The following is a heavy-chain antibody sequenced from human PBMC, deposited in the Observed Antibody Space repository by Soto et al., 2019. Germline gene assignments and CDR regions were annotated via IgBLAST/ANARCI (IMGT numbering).Heavy chain of an antibody. Sequence: SETLSLTCTVSGGSISSGGYYWSWIRQHPGKGLEWIGYIYYSGSTYYNPSLKSRVTISVDTSKNQFSLKLSSVTAADTAVYYCARVSSGGSGAFDIWGQGTMVTVS. CDR3: ARVSSGGSGAFDI. V-gene: IGHV4-31*03. D-gene: IGHD6-19*01. J-gene: IGHJ3*02. CDR1: GGSISSGGYY. CDR2: IYYSGST.